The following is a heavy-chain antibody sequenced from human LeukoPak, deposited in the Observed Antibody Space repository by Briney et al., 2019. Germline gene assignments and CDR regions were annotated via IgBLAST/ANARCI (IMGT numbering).Heavy chain of an antibody. CDR3: ARDGDYYYDSSGSFDY. V-gene: IGHV1-46*01. CDR2: ISPSGGST. J-gene: IGHJ4*02. CDR1: GYTFTSNY. D-gene: IGHD3-22*01. Sequence: ASVKVSCKAFGYTFTSNYMHWVRQAPGQGPEWMGVISPSGGSTTYAQKFQGRVTMTTDTSTSTAYMELRSLRSDDTAVYYCARDGDYYYDSSGSFDYWGQGTLVTVSS.